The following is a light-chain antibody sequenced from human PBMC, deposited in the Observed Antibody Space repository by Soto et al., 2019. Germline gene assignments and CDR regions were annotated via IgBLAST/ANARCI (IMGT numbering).Light chain of an antibody. CDR3: QQYDNLPLT. Sequence: DIQMTQSPSSLSASVGDRVTITCQASQDISNYLNWYQQKPGKAPKLLIYDASNLETGVPSRFSGSGSGTDFTFTISSLQHADIATYYCQQYDNLPLTFGPGTKVDIK. CDR1: QDISNY. J-gene: IGKJ3*01. CDR2: DAS. V-gene: IGKV1-33*01.